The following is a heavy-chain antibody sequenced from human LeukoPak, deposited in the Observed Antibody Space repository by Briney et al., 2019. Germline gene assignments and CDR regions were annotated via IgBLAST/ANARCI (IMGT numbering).Heavy chain of an antibody. J-gene: IGHJ4*02. CDR2: IYPGDSDT. Sequence: GESLKISCKGSGYSFTSYWIGWVRQMPGKGLEWMGIIYPGDSDTRYSPSFQGQVTISADKSISTAYLQWSSLKASDTAMYYCARHLGATVNTLYYFDYWGQGTLVTVSS. CDR3: ARHLGATVNTLYYFDY. V-gene: IGHV5-51*01. D-gene: IGHD4-17*01. CDR1: GYSFTSYW.